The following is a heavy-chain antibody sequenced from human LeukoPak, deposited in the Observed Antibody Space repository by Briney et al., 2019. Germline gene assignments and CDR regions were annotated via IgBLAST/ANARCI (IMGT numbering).Heavy chain of an antibody. Sequence: ASVKVSCKPSGYTFTVNYLHWVRQAPGQGLGWMGWLNPNSGATNYAQKFQGRVTLTRDTSIRTAYMELTSLTSDDTAIYYCARGAGSSWFDYWGQGALVTVSS. D-gene: IGHD6-13*01. CDR3: ARGAGSSWFDY. V-gene: IGHV1-2*02. CDR1: GYTFTVNY. CDR2: LNPNSGAT. J-gene: IGHJ4*02.